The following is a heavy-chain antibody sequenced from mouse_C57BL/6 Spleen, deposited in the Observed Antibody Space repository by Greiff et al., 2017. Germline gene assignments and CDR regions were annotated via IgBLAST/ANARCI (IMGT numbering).Heavy chain of an antibody. CDR1: GYTFTSYG. CDR3: ASLLYSQLPY. D-gene: IGHD2-12*01. J-gene: IGHJ4*01. CDR2: IYPGSGTT. V-gene: IGHV1-81*01. Sequence: VQLQQSGAELVRPGASVTMSCKASGYTFTSYGISWVKQRPGQGLEWIGEIYPGSGTTYYNAKFKGKATLTADKSSSTAYMELRSLKSEDSAVDFCASLLYSQLPYWGKGTSVTVSS.